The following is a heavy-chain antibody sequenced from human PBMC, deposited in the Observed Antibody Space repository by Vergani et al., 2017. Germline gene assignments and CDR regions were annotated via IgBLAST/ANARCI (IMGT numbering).Heavy chain of an antibody. D-gene: IGHD4-23*01. J-gene: IGHJ5*02. Sequence: QLQLQESGPGLVKPSETLSLTCTVSGGSISSSSYYWGWIRQPPGKGLEWIGSIYYSGSTYYNPSLKSRVTISVDTSKNQFSLKLSSVTAADTAVYYCARYKAPGGQNWFDPWGQGTLVTVSS. CDR1: GGSISSSSYY. CDR2: IYYSGST. CDR3: ARYKAPGGQNWFDP. V-gene: IGHV4-39*01.